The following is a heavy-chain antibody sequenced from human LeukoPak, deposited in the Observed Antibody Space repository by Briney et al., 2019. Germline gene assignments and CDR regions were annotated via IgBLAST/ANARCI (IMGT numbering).Heavy chain of an antibody. D-gene: IGHD5-12*01. J-gene: IGHJ3*02. CDR3: AKAGYRGYDGAFDI. Sequence: SQTLSLTCTVSGGSINSGVNYWSWIRQHPGKGLEWIADIHYSGSTYYNPSLKSRITISVDTSKNQLSLKLSSVTAADTAVYYCAKAGYRGYDGAFDIWGQGTMITVSS. CDR2: IHYSGST. V-gene: IGHV4-31*03. CDR1: GGSINSGVNY.